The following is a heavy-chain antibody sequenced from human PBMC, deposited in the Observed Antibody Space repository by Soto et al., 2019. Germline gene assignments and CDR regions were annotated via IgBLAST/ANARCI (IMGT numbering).Heavy chain of an antibody. CDR2: IGGSGGDT. Sequence: QLLESGGGLVQPGGSLRVSGAPSGFTFSNYAMTWGRQAPGKGLEWVSTIGGSGGDTYYSDSVKGRFTISRDNSRNSLYLQMDSLRAEDTALYCFVRDWRGSSCPCMDVWGQGTTVTVSS. D-gene: IGHD6-13*01. V-gene: IGHV3-23*01. CDR3: VRDWRGSSCPCMDV. J-gene: IGHJ6*02. CDR1: GFTFSNYA.